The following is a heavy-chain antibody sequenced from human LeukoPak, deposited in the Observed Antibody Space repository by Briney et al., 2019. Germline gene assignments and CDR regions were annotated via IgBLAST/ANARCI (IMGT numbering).Heavy chain of an antibody. D-gene: IGHD3-9*01. CDR1: GGSISSHY. J-gene: IGHJ4*02. Sequence: SETLSLTCTVSGGSISSHYWSWIRQPPGKGPEWIGYIYYSGSTNYNPSLKSRVTISVDTSKNQFSLKLSSVTAADTAVYYCARVSYDILTGYYPIGPFDYWGQGTLVTVSS. CDR3: ARVSYDILTGYYPIGPFDY. V-gene: IGHV4-59*11. CDR2: IYYSGST.